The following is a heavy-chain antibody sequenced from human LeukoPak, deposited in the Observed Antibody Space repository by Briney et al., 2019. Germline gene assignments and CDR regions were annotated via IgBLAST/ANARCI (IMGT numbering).Heavy chain of an antibody. V-gene: IGHV3-30-3*01. CDR2: ISYDGSNK. Sequence: GGSLRLSCAASGFTFSSYAMHWVRQAPGKGLEWVAVISYDGSNKYYADSVKGRFTISRDNSKNTLYLQMNSLRAEDTAVYYCARDRGIAVAGPDYWGQGTLVTVSS. J-gene: IGHJ4*02. D-gene: IGHD6-19*01. CDR3: ARDRGIAVAGPDY. CDR1: GFTFSSYA.